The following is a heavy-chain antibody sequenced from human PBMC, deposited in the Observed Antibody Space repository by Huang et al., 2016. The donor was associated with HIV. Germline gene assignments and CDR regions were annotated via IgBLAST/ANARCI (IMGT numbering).Heavy chain of an antibody. V-gene: IGHV3-30-3*01. CDR1: GFTFSNYA. Sequence: QVQLVESGGGVVQPGTSLRLFCAASGFTFSNYAMNWVRQAPGKGLEWVAVISNEGSTKYYADSVKGRVTIYRDNSKNTVYLQMNSLRAEDTAVYYCARSEPSRYYFDYWGQGTLVTVSS. CDR2: ISNEGSTK. J-gene: IGHJ4*02. CDR3: ARSEPSRYYFDY.